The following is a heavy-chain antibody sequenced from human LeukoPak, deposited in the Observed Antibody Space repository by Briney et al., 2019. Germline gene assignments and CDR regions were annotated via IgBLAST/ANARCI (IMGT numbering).Heavy chain of an antibody. J-gene: IGHJ3*02. Sequence: PSETLSLTCTVSGGSISSSSYYWGWIRQPPGKGLEWIGSIYYSGSTYYNPSPKSRVTISVDTSKNQFSLKLSSVTAADTAVYYCARLDCSSTSCYIGDAFDIWGQGTMVTVSS. V-gene: IGHV4-39*01. D-gene: IGHD2-2*02. CDR1: GGSISSSSYY. CDR2: IYYSGST. CDR3: ARLDCSSTSCYIGDAFDI.